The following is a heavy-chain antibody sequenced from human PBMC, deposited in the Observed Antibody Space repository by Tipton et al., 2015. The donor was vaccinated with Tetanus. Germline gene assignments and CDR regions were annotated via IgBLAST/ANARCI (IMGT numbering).Heavy chain of an antibody. D-gene: IGHD2-15*01. J-gene: IGHJ4*02. V-gene: IGHV3-33*01. CDR1: GFIFSSYG. CDR3: AREADCSGGSCFSGDFDN. CDR2: SWYDGTDK. Sequence: AASGFIFSSYGIHWVCQAPGKGLEWVAVSWYDGTDKYYADSVKGRFTISRDNSKNTLYLQMNSLRAEDTAVYYCAREADCSGGSCFSGDFDNWGQGTQVTVSS.